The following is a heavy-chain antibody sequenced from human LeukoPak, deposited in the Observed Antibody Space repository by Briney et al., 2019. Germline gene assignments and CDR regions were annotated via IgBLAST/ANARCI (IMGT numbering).Heavy chain of an antibody. V-gene: IGHV1-69*05. CDR3: ARAPWFAYYYDSSGCPEYFQH. Sequence: GASVTVSCKASGGTFSSYAISWVRQAPGQGLEWMGRIIPIFGTANYAQKFQGRVTITTDESTSTAYMELSSLRSEDTAVYYCARAPWFAYYYDSSGCPEYFQHWGQGTLVTVSS. CDR2: IIPIFGTA. D-gene: IGHD3-22*01. J-gene: IGHJ1*01. CDR1: GGTFSSYA.